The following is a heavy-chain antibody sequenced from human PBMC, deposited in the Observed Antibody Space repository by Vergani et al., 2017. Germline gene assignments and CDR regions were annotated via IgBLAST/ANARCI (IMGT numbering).Heavy chain of an antibody. CDR2: INHSGST. CDR3: ARAVLRITMVRGAMKFDP. CDR1: GGSFSGSY. Sequence: QVQLQQWGAGLLKPSETLSLTCAVYGGSFSGSYWSWIRQPPGKGLEWIGEINHSGSTNYNPSLKSRVTISVDTSKNQFPLKLSSVTAADTAVYYCARAVLRITMVRGAMKFDPWGQGTLVTVSS. D-gene: IGHD3-10*01. V-gene: IGHV4-34*01. J-gene: IGHJ5*02.